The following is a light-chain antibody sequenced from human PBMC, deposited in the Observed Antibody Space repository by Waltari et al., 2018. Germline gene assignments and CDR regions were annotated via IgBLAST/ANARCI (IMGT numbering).Light chain of an antibody. V-gene: IGKV1-12*01. J-gene: IGKJ5*01. Sequence: DVQMTQSPSSVSASVGDRVTITCRASPGISSWLAWYQQKPGRAPKLLCSAASSLQMGVPQRCSGSGSGTDFTLTISSLQPEDFAAYYCQQASSFPITFGQGTRLEIK. CDR3: QQASSFPIT. CDR2: AAS. CDR1: PGISSW.